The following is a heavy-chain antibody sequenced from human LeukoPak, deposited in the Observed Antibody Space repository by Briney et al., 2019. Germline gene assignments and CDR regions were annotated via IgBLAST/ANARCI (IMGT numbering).Heavy chain of an antibody. CDR3: ARGNTEFDY. D-gene: IGHD2-8*02. J-gene: IGHJ4*02. CDR2: ISSSSSYI. V-gene: IGHV3-21*01. CDR1: GFTFSSYT. Sequence: GGSLRLSCAASGFTFSSYTMNWVRQAPGKGLEWVSSISSSSSYIYYGDSVKGRFTISRDNAKNSLFLQMNSLRAEDTAVYYCARGNTEFDYWGQGTLVTVCS.